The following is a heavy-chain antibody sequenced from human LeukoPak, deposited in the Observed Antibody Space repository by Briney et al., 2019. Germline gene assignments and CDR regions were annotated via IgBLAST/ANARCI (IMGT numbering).Heavy chain of an antibody. V-gene: IGHV3-7*03. D-gene: IGHD3-16*01. CDR2: INHNGNVN. CDR3: ARGGGLDV. Sequence: GGSLRLSCAASGFTFSSYWMNWARQAPGKGLEWVASINHNGNVNYYVDYVKGRFTISRDNAKNSLYLQMSNLRAEDTAVYFCARGGGLDVWGQGATVTVSS. CDR1: GFTFSSYW. J-gene: IGHJ6*01.